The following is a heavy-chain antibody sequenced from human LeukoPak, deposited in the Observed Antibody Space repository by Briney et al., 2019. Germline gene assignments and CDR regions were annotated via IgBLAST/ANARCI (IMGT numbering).Heavy chain of an antibody. J-gene: IGHJ4*02. CDR3: ARGSRGYDFWSGYNYFDY. CDR1: GFTFSSYS. D-gene: IGHD3-3*01. CDR2: ISGSSTTI. V-gene: IGHV3-48*01. Sequence: GGSLRLSCAASGFTFSSYSMNWVRQAPGKGLEWVSYISGSSTTIYYADSLKGRFTISRDNAKNSLYLQMNSLRAEDTAVYYCARGSRGYDFWSGYNYFDYWGQGILVTVSS.